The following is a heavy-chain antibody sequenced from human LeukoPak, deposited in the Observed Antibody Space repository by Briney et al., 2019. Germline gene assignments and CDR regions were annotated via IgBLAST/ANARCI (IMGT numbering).Heavy chain of an antibody. CDR3: ARTAVDYGDYDVLAHFDY. CDR2: INPNSGGT. Sequence: ASVTVSCKASGYTFTGYYMHWVRQAPGQGLEWMGRINPNSGGTNYAQKFQGRATMTRDTSISTAYMELSRLRSDDTAVYYCARTAVDYGDYDVLAHFDYWGQGNLVTVSS. CDR1: GYTFTGYY. D-gene: IGHD4-17*01. J-gene: IGHJ4*02. V-gene: IGHV1-2*06.